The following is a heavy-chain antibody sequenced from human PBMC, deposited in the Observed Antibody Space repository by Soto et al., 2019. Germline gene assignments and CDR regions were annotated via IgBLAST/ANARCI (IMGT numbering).Heavy chain of an antibody. CDR2: FNPKNGNT. J-gene: IGHJ4*02. Sequence: ASVKVSCKASGETFTNYGINWLRQARGQGIEWMGWFNPKNGNTNYAQTFEGRLTLTTDTSTSTAFMELSNLRSDDTAFYYCARVHFGEHFDSSGQGPMGTVS. CDR1: GETFTNYG. CDR3: ARVHFGEHFDS. D-gene: IGHD3-10*01. V-gene: IGHV1-18*01.